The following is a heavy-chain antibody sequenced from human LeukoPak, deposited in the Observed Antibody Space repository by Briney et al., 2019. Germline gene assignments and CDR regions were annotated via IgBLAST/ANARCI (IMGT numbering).Heavy chain of an antibody. D-gene: IGHD4-11*01. CDR2: INPSGGST. CDR3: AREADYPGGQAQHFDY. J-gene: IGHJ4*02. CDR1: GYTFTGYY. Sequence: GASGKVCCKASGYTFTGYYMHWVRRAPGQGHEWMGIINPSGGSTSYAQKFQGRVTMTRDTSTTTVYMGLSSLRSAATAVYSCAREADYPGGQAQHFDYWGQGTLVTVSS. V-gene: IGHV1-46*01.